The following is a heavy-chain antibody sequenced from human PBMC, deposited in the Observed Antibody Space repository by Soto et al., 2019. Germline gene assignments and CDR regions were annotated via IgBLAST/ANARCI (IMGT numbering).Heavy chain of an antibody. J-gene: IGHJ4*02. CDR2: ISSSSSYT. D-gene: IGHD3-10*01. CDR1: GFTFSDYY. Sequence: QVQLVESGGGLVKPGGSLRLSCAASGFTFSDYYMSWIRQAPGKGLEWVSYISSSSSYTNYADSVKGRFTISRDNAKNSLYLQMNSLRAEDTAVYYCARDITMVRGVIITSDYWGQGTLVTVSS. V-gene: IGHV3-11*05. CDR3: ARDITMVRGVIITSDY.